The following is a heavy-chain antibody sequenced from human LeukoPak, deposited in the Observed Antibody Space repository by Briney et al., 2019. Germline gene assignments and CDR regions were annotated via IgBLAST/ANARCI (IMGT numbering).Heavy chain of an antibody. V-gene: IGHV1-69*06. Sequence: ASVKVSCKASGGTFSSYAISWVRQAPGQGLEWMGGIIPIFGTANYAQKFQGRVTITADKSTSTAYMELSSLRSEDTAVYYCARTYYDFWSGYYTQAYYLDYWGQGTLVTVSS. CDR1: GGTFSSYA. D-gene: IGHD3-3*01. CDR2: IIPIFGTA. J-gene: IGHJ4*02. CDR3: ARTYYDFWSGYYTQAYYLDY.